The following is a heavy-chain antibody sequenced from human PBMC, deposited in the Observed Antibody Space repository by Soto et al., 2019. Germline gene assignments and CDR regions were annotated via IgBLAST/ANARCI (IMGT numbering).Heavy chain of an antibody. J-gene: IGHJ4*02. D-gene: IGHD3-10*01. Sequence: ASVKVSCKASGGTFSDSVTSWVRQAPGQGLEWMGGIVPIFGKANLAEKFQDRVTITADESTSTAYMKLTSLRSEDTAVYYCARGRDGSNYYFDYWGQGTLVTVSS. V-gene: IGHV1-69*13. CDR2: IVPIFGKA. CDR3: ARGRDGSNYYFDY. CDR1: GGTFSDSV.